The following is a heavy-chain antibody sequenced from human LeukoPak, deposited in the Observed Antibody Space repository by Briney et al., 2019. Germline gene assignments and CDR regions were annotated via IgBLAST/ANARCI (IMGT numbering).Heavy chain of an antibody. CDR2: IIPILGIA. Sequence: GASVKVSFKASGGTFSSYAISWVRQAPGQGLEWMGRIIPILGIANYAQKFQGRVTITADKSTSTAYMELSSLRSEDTAMYYCARDSPGDSSGYYSDYWGQGTLVTVSS. CDR3: ARDSPGDSSGYYSDY. J-gene: IGHJ4*02. CDR1: GGTFSSYA. V-gene: IGHV1-69*04. D-gene: IGHD3-22*01.